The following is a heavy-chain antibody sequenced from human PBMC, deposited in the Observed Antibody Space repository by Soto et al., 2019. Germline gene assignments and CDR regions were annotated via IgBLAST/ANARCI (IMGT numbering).Heavy chain of an antibody. J-gene: IGHJ5*02. CDR1: GFPFDYYT. CDR2: IKSKAEGETT. CDR3: TKGGHADH. V-gene: IGHV3-49*03. Sequence: GGSLRLSCRASGFPFDYYTMSWFRQVPGKGLQWIGFIKSKAEGETTEYDASVKGRFTISRDDSRNIAYLQMNSLKTEDTAVYHCTKGGHADHWGQGTLVTVSS. D-gene: IGHD2-15*01.